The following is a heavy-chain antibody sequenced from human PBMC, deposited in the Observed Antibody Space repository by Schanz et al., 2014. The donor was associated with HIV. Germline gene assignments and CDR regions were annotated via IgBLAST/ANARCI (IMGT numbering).Heavy chain of an antibody. CDR2: ISYDGRNK. V-gene: IGHV3-30*18. Sequence: QVQLAESGGGVVRPGRSLRLSCAASGFTFDSFGMHWVRQAPGKGLEWVVVISYDGRNKYQAASVKGRFTVSRDNAKNSLYLNMYSLRAEDTAVYFCAKSNGGDTAVVQYYFDYWGQGTLVSVSS. CDR3: AKSNGGDTAVVQYYFDY. J-gene: IGHJ4*02. CDR1: GFTFDSFG. D-gene: IGHD5-18*01.